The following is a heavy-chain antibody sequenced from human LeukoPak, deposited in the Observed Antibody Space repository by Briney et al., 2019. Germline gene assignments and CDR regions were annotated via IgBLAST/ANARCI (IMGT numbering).Heavy chain of an antibody. J-gene: IGHJ4*02. CDR2: IYSGGGT. CDR1: GFTARNTY. Sequence: GGSLRLSCAASGFTARNTYMNWVRQAPGKGLEWVSVIYSGGGTYYAGSVKGRFTIARDNSKNTLYLQMNSLTAEDTAVYYCVRDDRRYGDYGYFDYWGQGTLVTVSS. V-gene: IGHV3-66*01. CDR3: VRDDRRYGDYGYFDY. D-gene: IGHD4-17*01.